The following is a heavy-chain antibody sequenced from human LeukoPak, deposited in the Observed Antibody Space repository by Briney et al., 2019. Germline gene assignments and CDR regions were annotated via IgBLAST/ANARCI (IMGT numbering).Heavy chain of an antibody. CDR2: ISSSNSYI. D-gene: IGHD6-13*01. CDR3: AREGGDSSSYFDY. CDR1: GFTFNSCS. Sequence: GGSLRLSCAASGFTFNSCSMNWVRQASGEGLEWVSSISSSNSYIYYADSVKGRFTISRDNAKNSLYLQMNSLRAEDTAVYYCAREGGDSSSYFDYWGQGTLVTVSS. V-gene: IGHV3-21*01. J-gene: IGHJ4*02.